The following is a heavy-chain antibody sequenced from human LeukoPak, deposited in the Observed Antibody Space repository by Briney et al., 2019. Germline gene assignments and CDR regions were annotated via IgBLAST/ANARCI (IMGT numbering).Heavy chain of an antibody. Sequence: GESLKISCQGSGYSFPTSWIAWVRQMPGKGFEWMGVIYPDDPDTIYNPSFEGQVTFSVDKSISTAYLQWSSLKASDTAIYYCARGAYGSGSSYNFYGMDVWGQGTPVAVSS. CDR2: IYPDDPDT. CDR1: GYSFPTSW. V-gene: IGHV5-51*01. CDR3: ARGAYGSGSSYNFYGMDV. J-gene: IGHJ6*02. D-gene: IGHD3-10*01.